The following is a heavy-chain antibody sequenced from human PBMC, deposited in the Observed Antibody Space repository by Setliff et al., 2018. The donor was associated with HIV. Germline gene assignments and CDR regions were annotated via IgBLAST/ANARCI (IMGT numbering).Heavy chain of an antibody. V-gene: IGHV1-8*02. Sequence: GASVKVSCKASGFTFSDYYIHWVRQATGQGLEWMGRMNPNSGNTEYAQQFQGRVTMTRNTSISTAYMELSSLRSEDTAIYYCARGHSGNDYWGQGTLVTVSS. CDR1: GFTFSDYY. D-gene: IGHD1-1*01. J-gene: IGHJ4*02. CDR2: MNPNSGNT. CDR3: ARGHSGNDY.